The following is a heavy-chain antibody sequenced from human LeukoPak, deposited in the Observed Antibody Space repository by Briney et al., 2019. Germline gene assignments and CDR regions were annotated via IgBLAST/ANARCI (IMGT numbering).Heavy chain of an antibody. CDR3: ARSGDGNWFYP. V-gene: IGHV1-18*01. CDR2: ISGDNGHT. D-gene: IGHD4-17*01. CDR1: GYTFTTYG. J-gene: IGHJ5*02. Sequence: ASVKVSCKTSGYTFTTYGVTWVRQAPGQGLEWMGWISGDNGHTNYAQRFQGRVTMTTDTSTSTAYMELRSLISDDTAFYYCARSGDGNWFYPWGQGTLVTVSS.